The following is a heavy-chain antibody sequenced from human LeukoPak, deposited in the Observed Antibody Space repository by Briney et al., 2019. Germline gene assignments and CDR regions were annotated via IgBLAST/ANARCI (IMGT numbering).Heavy chain of an antibody. Sequence: ASVKVSCKASGYTFTSYYMHWVRQAPGQGLEWMGIINPSGGSTSYAQKFQGRVTMTRDMSTSTVYMELSSLRSEDAAVYYCATSMTTVTPFDYWGQGTLVTVSS. CDR1: GYTFTSYY. CDR2: INPSGGST. J-gene: IGHJ4*02. V-gene: IGHV1-46*01. CDR3: ATSMTTVTPFDY. D-gene: IGHD4-17*01.